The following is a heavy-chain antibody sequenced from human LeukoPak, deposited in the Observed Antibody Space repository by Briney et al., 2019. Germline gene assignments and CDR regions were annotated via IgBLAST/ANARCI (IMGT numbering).Heavy chain of an antibody. CDR2: ISAYNGNT. J-gene: IGHJ4*01. V-gene: IGHV1-18*01. D-gene: IGHD6-6*01. CDR1: GYTFTSYG. Sequence: ASVKVSCKASGYTFTSYGISWVRQAPGQGLEWMGWISAYNGNTNYAQKLQGRVTMTTDTSTSTAYMELRSLRSDDTAVYYCARDVGHGQLAPYYFDYWGHGTLVTVSS. CDR3: ARDVGHGQLAPYYFDY.